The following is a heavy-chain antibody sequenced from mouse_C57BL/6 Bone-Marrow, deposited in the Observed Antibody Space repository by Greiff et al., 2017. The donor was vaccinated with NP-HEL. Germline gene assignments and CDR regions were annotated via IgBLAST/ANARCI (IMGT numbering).Heavy chain of an antibody. CDR2: ISYDGSN. D-gene: IGHD2-4*01. CDR3: ARAVYYDYDVDAMDY. J-gene: IGHJ4*01. Sequence: EVKLQESGPGLVKPSQSLSLTCSVTGYSITSGYYWNWIRQFPGNKLEWMGYISYDGSNNYNPSLKNRISITRDTSKNQFFLKLNSVTTEDTATYYCARAVYYDYDVDAMDYWGQGTSVTVSS. CDR1: GYSITSGYY. V-gene: IGHV3-6*01.